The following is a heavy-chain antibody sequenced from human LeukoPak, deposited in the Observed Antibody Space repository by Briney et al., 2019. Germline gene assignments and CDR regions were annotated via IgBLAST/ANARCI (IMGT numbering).Heavy chain of an antibody. CDR1: GFTFSRNG. D-gene: IGHD5-18*01. CDR3: ARGADNSGYTFDY. Sequence: GGSLRLSCAGSGFTFSRNGMNWVRQAPGKGLEWVSSISSSSSYIYYADSVKGRFTISRDNAKNSLYLEMNSLRAEDTAIYYCARGADNSGYTFDYWGQGTLVTASS. V-gene: IGHV3-21*01. J-gene: IGHJ4*02. CDR2: ISSSSSYI.